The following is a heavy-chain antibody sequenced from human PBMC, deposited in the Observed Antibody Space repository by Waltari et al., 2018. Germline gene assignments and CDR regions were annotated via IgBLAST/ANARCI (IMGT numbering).Heavy chain of an antibody. J-gene: IGHJ4*02. CDR1: GFTFSSSW. Sequence: EVQLVESGGGLVQPGGSLRLSCAASGFTFSSSWMHWVRQAPGKGLVWVSRINSDGSSTSYADSVKGRFTISRDNAKNTLYLQMNSLRAEDTAVYYCAMSIAALDFDYWGQGTLVTVSS. D-gene: IGHD6-6*01. V-gene: IGHV3-74*01. CDR2: INSDGSST. CDR3: AMSIAALDFDY.